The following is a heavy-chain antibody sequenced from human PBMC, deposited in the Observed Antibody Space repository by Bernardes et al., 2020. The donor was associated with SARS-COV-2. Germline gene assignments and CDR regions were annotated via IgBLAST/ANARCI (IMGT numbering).Heavy chain of an antibody. CDR2: IYISGTT. V-gene: IGHV4-61*02. Sequence: SETLSLTCTVSGGSISSGADYWTWNRQPAGKGLEWIGLIYISGTTNHNPSLQSRVTISLDTSKNQFSLRLSSVTAADTAVYYCAKDFDHCCQGILVTVS. CDR3: AKDFDH. J-gene: IGHJ5*02. CDR1: GGSISSGADY.